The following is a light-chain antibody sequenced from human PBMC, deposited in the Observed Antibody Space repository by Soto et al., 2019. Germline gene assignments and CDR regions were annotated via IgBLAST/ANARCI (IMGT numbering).Light chain of an antibody. J-gene: IGLJ2*01. V-gene: IGLV3-21*02. CDR1: NIGSKS. CDR2: DDS. Sequence: SYELTQPPSVSVAPGQTARITCGGNNIGSKSVHWYQQKPGQAPVLVVYDDSDRPSGIPERFSGSNSENTATLTNSRVEAGDDADYYSQVWDSCCDPLVGFCGVTKQTVL. CDR3: QVWDSCCDPLVG.